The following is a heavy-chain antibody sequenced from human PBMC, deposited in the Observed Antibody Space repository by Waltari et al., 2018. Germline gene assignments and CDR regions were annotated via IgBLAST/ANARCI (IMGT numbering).Heavy chain of an antibody. Sequence: QVQLVQSGAEVKKPGASVKVSCKASGYTFTGHYMHWVRQAPGQGLEWMGWINPNSGGTNYAQKFQGRVTMTRDTSISTAYMELSRLRSDDTAVYYCATLISGYCSSTSCYDVDYWGQGTLVTVSS. CDR3: ATLISGYCSSTSCYDVDY. J-gene: IGHJ4*02. V-gene: IGHV1-2*02. CDR2: INPNSGGT. D-gene: IGHD2-2*01. CDR1: GYTFTGHY.